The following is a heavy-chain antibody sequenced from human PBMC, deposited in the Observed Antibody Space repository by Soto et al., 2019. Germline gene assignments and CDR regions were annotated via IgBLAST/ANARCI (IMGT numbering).Heavy chain of an antibody. Sequence: QVQLQESGPGLVKPSQTLSLTCTVSGGSISNGGVHWSWIRQYPGKGPEWIGYIYYTGNTWYNPSLKSRHIMSIDTSKNQLFLKLTSVTAADTAVYYCARDRAAGMDVWGQGTTVTVSS. V-gene: IGHV4-31*03. J-gene: IGHJ6*02. CDR2: IYYTGNT. D-gene: IGHD2-15*01. CDR3: ARDRAAGMDV. CDR1: GGSISNGGVH.